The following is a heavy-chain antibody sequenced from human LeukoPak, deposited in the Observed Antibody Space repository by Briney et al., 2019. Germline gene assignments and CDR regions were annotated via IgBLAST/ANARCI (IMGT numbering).Heavy chain of an antibody. J-gene: IGHJ6*04. V-gene: IGHV4-34*01. Sequence: SETLSLTCADYGGSFSGYYWSWIRQPPGKGLEWIGEINHSGSTNYNPSLKSRVTISVDTSKNQFSLKLSSVTAADTAVYYCARVGLGAANCSGGSCYYYYYGMDVWGKGTTVTVSS. CDR2: INHSGST. CDR3: ARVGLGAANCSGGSCYYYYYGMDV. CDR1: GGSFSGYY. D-gene: IGHD2-15*01.